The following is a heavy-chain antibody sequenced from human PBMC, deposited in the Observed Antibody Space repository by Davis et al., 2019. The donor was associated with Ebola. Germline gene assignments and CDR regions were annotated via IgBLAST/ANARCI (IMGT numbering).Heavy chain of an antibody. CDR2: ISYDGSNK. CDR1: GFTFSSYA. Sequence: GESLKISCAASGFTFSSYAMYWVRQAPGKGLEWVAVISYDGSNKYYVDSVKGRFTISRDNSKNTLYLQMNSLRAEDTAVYYCAKMRVGMVRGVTFDYWGQGTLVTVSS. CDR3: AKMRVGMVRGVTFDY. D-gene: IGHD3-10*01. V-gene: IGHV3-30-3*02. J-gene: IGHJ4*02.